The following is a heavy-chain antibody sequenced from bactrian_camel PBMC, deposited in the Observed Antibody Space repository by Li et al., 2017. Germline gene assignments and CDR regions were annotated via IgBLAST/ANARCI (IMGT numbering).Heavy chain of an antibody. V-gene: IGHV3S1*01. CDR2: VNSDGGST. CDR1: GYPYTAGC. J-gene: IGHJ4*01. CDR3: AKDLVVVVVRGVLEY. Sequence: HVQLVESGGGSVQAGGSLRLSCTVSGYPYTAGCLAWFRQAPGKGLEWISAVNSDGGSTFYADSVKGRFTISRDNAKNTLYLQLNRLKTEDTAMYYCAKDLVVVVVRGVLEYWAQGTQVTVS. D-gene: IGHD2*01.